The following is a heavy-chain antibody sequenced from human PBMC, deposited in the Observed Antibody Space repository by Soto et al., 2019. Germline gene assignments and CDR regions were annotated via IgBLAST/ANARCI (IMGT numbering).Heavy chain of an antibody. Sequence: PGGSLRLSCAASGFTFSSYDMHWVRQATGKGLEWVSAIGTAGDTYYPGSVKGRFTISRENAKNSLYLQMNSLRAGDTAVYYCARATYSSGWYEGPYYYYYMDVWGKGTTVTAP. CDR2: IGTAGDT. J-gene: IGHJ6*03. CDR1: GFTFSSYD. CDR3: ARATYSSGWYEGPYYYYYMDV. V-gene: IGHV3-13*01. D-gene: IGHD6-19*01.